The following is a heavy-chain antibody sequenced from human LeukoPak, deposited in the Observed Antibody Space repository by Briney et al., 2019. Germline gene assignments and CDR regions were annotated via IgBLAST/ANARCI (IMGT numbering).Heavy chain of an antibody. CDR1: GFTFSSYW. J-gene: IGHJ6*03. V-gene: IGHV3-23*01. D-gene: IGHD6-13*01. CDR2: ISGSGGST. Sequence: PGGSLRLSCAASGFTFSSYWMHWVRQAPGKGLEWVSAISGSGGSTYYADSVKGRFTISRDNSKNTLYLQMNSLRAEDTAVYYCAKAAGVNYYYYMDVWGKGTTVTVSS. CDR3: AKAAGVNYYYYMDV.